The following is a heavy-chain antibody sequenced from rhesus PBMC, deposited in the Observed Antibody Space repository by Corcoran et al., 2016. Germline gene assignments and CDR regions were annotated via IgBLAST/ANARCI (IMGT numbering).Heavy chain of an antibody. J-gene: IGHJ4*01. CDR3: ANYNIWTGSFDY. D-gene: IGHD3-3*01. CDR2: IYYSGST. CDR1: GGSISSSYYY. V-gene: IGHV4-122*02. Sequence: VQLQESGPGLVKPSETLSLTCAVSGGSISSSYYYWSWTRQAPGKGLEWIGYIYYSGSTSYNPSLKSRVTMSRDTSKNQFSLKLSSVTAADTAVYYCANYNIWTGSFDYWGQGVLVTVSS.